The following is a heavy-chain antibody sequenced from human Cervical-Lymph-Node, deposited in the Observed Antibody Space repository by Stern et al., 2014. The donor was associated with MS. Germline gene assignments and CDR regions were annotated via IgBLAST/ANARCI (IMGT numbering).Heavy chain of an antibody. J-gene: IGHJ4*02. CDR2: ISPKTGSA. D-gene: IGHD1-26*01. V-gene: IGHV1-2*02. CDR3: ARDRGSYSDY. CDR1: GYTFTAYF. Sequence: VQLVQSGAEVERPGASVKVSCKASGYTFTAYFLHSVRQAPGQGLEWMGWISPKTGSATYAQKFQDRVTMTRDTSINTGYMEVSSLRSDDTAVYYCARDRGSYSDYWGQGTLVAVSS.